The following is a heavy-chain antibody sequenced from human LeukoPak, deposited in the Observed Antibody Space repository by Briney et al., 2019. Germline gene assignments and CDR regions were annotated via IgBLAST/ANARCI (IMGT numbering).Heavy chain of an antibody. CDR1: GYTLTGYY. J-gene: IGHJ6*02. CDR2: INPNSGGT. CDR3: ARGYRITPFFGMDV. D-gene: IGHD3-10*01. V-gene: IGHV1-2*02. Sequence: ASVKVSCKASGYTLTGYYMHWVRQAPGQGLEWMGWINPNSGGTNYAQKFQGRVTMTRDTSISTAYMELSRLRSDDTAVYYCARGYRITPFFGMDVWGQGTTVTVSS.